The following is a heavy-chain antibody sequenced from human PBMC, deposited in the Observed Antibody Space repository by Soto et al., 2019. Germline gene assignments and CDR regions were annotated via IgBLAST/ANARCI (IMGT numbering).Heavy chain of an antibody. V-gene: IGHV4-34*02. CDR3: ARNGVGFGFDI. Sequence: QVQQQQWGARLLKPSETLSLTCAEYGRSMSGYNWSWLHRSPVRGLEWIGEIGPTGDTNYGPSFMSRVTVSVDTSKYELSLRLTQVTAADTATYLCARNGVGFGFDIWGLGTMVSVSS. J-gene: IGHJ3*02. D-gene: IGHD3-10*01. CDR1: GRSMSGYN. CDR2: IGPTGDT.